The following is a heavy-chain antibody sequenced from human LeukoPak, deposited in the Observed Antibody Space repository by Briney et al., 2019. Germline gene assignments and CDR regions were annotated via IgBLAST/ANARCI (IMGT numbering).Heavy chain of an antibody. CDR1: GYTFTSYD. CDR2: MNPNSGNT. Sequence: ASVTVSCTASGYTFTSYDINWVRQAPGQGLEWMGWMNPNSGNTGYAQKFQGRVTMTSNPSISTAYMELSSLRSEDTAMYYCARAHYYYGSVELDYWGQGTLVTVSS. CDR3: ARAHYYYGSVELDY. D-gene: IGHD3-10*01. V-gene: IGHV1-8*01. J-gene: IGHJ4*02.